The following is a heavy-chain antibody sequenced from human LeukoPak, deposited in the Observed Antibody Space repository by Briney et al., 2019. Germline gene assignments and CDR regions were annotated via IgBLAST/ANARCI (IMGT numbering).Heavy chain of an antibody. CDR2: ITGSGGTT. CDR1: GFTFSGHG. J-gene: IGHJ6*03. V-gene: IGHV3-23*01. D-gene: IGHD2-21*02. CDR3: AKSVTADSSYYLDV. Sequence: GGSLRLSCAASGFTFSGHGMSWVRQAPGKGLEWISGITGSGGTTYYARSLRGRFTTSRDNSKNMFYLQMKSLRVEDTAVYYCAKSVTADSSYYLDVWGKGATVTVSS.